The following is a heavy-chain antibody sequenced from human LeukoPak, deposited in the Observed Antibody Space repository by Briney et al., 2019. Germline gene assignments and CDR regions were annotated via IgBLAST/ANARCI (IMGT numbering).Heavy chain of an antibody. J-gene: IGHJ5*02. Sequence: ASVKVSCKASGYTFTGYYMHWVRQAPGQGLEWMGGINPNSGGKNYAHKVKGRVTITRDTSISTAYIELSRLRADDTAVDYCARYAHLSSTSCPYGNWFDPWGEGPRVSVSS. CDR3: ARYAHLSSTSCPYGNWFDP. CDR2: INPNSGGK. CDR1: GYTFTGYY. D-gene: IGHD2-2*01. V-gene: IGHV1-2*02.